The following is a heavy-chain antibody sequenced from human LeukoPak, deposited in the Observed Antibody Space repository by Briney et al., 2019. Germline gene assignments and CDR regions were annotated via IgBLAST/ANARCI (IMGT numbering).Heavy chain of an antibody. V-gene: IGHV3-15*01. CDR3: TTDRYYDNSELQFQH. CDR2: IKRETDGGTI. J-gene: IGHJ1*01. Sequence: GGSLRLSCAASGFTLNNAWMSWVRQAPGKGLEWLGRIKRETDGGTIDYAAPVKGRFTISRDDSRNTLYLQMGSLKIEDTAVYYCTTDRYYDNSELQFQHWGQGTLVTVSS. D-gene: IGHD3-22*01. CDR1: GFTLNNAW.